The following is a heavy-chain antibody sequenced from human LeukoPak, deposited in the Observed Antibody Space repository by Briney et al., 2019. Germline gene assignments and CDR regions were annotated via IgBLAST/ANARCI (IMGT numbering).Heavy chain of an antibody. V-gene: IGHV3-74*01. J-gene: IGHJ4*02. CDR2: INSDGSST. CDR3: ARDYYTSGSPNDY. Sequence: GGSLRLSCAASGFTFSSYWMHWVRQAPGKGLAWVSRINSDGSSTNYADSVKGRFTISRDNAKNTPYLQMNSLRAEDTAVYYCARDYYTSGSPNDYWGQGTLVTVSS. D-gene: IGHD3-10*01. CDR1: GFTFSSYW.